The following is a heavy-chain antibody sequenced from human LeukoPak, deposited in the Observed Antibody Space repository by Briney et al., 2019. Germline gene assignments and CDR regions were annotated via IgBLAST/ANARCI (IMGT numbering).Heavy chain of an antibody. CDR1: GFTLSSYW. CDR2: INSDGSST. Sequence: GGSLRLSCVASGFTLSSYWMHWVRQAPGKGLVWVSRINSDGSSTTYADSVKGRFTISRDNSKNTLYLQMNSLRAEDTAVYYCAKDRYSSSWYYWGQGTLVTVSS. CDR3: AKDRYSSSWYY. V-gene: IGHV3-74*01. D-gene: IGHD6-13*01. J-gene: IGHJ4*02.